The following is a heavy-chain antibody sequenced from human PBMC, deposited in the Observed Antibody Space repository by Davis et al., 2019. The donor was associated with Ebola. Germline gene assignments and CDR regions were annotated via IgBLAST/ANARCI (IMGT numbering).Heavy chain of an antibody. Sequence: PGGSLRLSCAASGFTFSSYAMHWVRQAPGKGLEWVAVISYDGSNKYYADSVKGRFTISRDNSKNTLYLQMNSLRAEDTAVYYCARERFCGSGSYYRSWYFDYWGQGTLVTVSS. CDR2: ISYDGSNK. J-gene: IGHJ4*02. V-gene: IGHV3-30-3*01. CDR3: ARERFCGSGSYYRSWYFDY. D-gene: IGHD3-10*01. CDR1: GFTFSSYA.